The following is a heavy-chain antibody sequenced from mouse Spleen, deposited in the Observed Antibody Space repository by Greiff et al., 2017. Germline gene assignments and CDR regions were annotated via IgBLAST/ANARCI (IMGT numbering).Heavy chain of an antibody. CDR3: ARDWFFDY. Sequence: EVQRVESGGGLVKPGGSLKLSCAASGFTFSSYAMSWVRQTPEKRLEWVATISSGGSYTYYPDSVKGRFTISRDNAKNTLYLQMSSLRSEDTAMYYCARDWFFDYWGQGTTLTVSS. J-gene: IGHJ2*01. CDR1: GFTFSSYA. V-gene: IGHV5-9-3*01. CDR2: ISSGGSYT. D-gene: IGHD2-2*01.